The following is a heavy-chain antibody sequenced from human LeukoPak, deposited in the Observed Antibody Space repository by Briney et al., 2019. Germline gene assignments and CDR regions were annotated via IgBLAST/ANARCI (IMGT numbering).Heavy chain of an antibody. CDR1: GCTFSSYA. Sequence: GGSLRLTCAASGCTFSSYAMSWVRQAPGKGLEWVSAINGSGGSTYYAVSVKGRFTISRDNSKNALYLQMNSLRAEDTAVYYCAKQRPHDYGDYVDYWGQGTLVTVSS. D-gene: IGHD4-17*01. V-gene: IGHV3-23*01. CDR2: INGSGGST. CDR3: AKQRPHDYGDYVDY. J-gene: IGHJ4*02.